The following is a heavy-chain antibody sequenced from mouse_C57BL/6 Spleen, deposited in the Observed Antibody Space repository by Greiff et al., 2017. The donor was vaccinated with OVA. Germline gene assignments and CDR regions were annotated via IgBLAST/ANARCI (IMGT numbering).Heavy chain of an antibody. CDR2: INPSSGYT. J-gene: IGHJ3*01. Sequence: VKLMESGAELAKPGASVKLSCKASGYTFTSYWMHWVKQRPGQGLEWIGYINPSSGYTKYNQKFKDKATLTADKSSSTAYMQLSSLTYEDSAVYYCAKGYGSSLAWFAYWGQGTLVTVSA. V-gene: IGHV1-7*01. CDR3: AKGYGSSLAWFAY. D-gene: IGHD1-1*01. CDR1: GYTFTSYW.